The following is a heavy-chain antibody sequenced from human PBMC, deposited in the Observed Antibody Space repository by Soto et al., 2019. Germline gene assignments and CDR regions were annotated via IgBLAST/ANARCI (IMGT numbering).Heavy chain of an antibody. CDR3: ASANSGYYANWFDP. CDR2: IYYSGST. CDR1: GGSISSGDYY. J-gene: IGHJ5*02. Sequence: SETLSLTCTVSGGSISSGDYYWSWIRQPPGKGLEWIGYIYYSGSTYYNPSLKSRVTISVDTSKNQFSLKLSSVTAADTAVYYCASANSGYYANWFDPWGQGTLVTVSS. D-gene: IGHD3-22*01. V-gene: IGHV4-30-4*01.